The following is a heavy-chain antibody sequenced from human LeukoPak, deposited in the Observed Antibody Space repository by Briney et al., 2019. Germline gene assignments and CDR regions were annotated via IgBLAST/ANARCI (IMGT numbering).Heavy chain of an antibody. V-gene: IGHV3-48*04. CDR2: ISGGSANM. J-gene: IGHJ6*02. Sequence: GGSLSLSCAASAFTFSVYSMNWVRQAPGKGLEWVAYISGGSANMFYADSVKGRFTISRDNAKNSLYLQMNSLRAEDTAVYYCAAITEEHYHGMDVWGQGTTVTVSS. D-gene: IGHD1-14*01. CDR1: AFTFSVYS. CDR3: AAITEEHYHGMDV.